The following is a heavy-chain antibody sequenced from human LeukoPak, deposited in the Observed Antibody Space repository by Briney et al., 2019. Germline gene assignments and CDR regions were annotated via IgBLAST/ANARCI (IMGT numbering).Heavy chain of an antibody. J-gene: IGHJ6*03. V-gene: IGHV3-23*01. Sequence: GGSLRLSCAGSGFTSSAYGMSWVRQAPGKGLEWVSSISASGATTYLADAVKGRFTITRDHSDNTLSLQMNSLRGDDTAVYYCARAEAAGDNRGGYYYYYMDVWGKGTTVTVSS. CDR3: ARAEAAGDNRGGYYYYYMDV. CDR1: GFTSSAYG. D-gene: IGHD6-25*01. CDR2: ISASGATT.